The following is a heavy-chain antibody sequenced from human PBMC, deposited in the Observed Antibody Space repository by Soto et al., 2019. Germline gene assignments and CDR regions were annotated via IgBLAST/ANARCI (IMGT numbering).Heavy chain of an antibody. CDR2: IYYSGST. CDR3: AREGLSGSYALKNWFDP. CDR1: GGSISSYY. V-gene: IGHV4-59*01. J-gene: IGHJ5*02. D-gene: IGHD1-26*01. Sequence: PSETLSLTCTVSGGSISSYYWSWIRQPPGKGLEWIGYIYYSGSTNYNPSLKSRVTISVDTSKNQFSLKLSSVTAADTAVYYCAREGLSGSYALKNWFDPWGQGTLVTVSS.